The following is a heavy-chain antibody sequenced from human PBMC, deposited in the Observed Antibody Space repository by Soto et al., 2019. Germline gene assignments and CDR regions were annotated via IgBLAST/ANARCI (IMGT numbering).Heavy chain of an antibody. CDR2: VIPIFGTA. V-gene: IGHV1-69*13. CDR3: AGLSVLLWFGEYYYGMDV. J-gene: IGHJ6*02. Sequence: SVKVSCKASGGTFSSYAISWVRQAPGQGLEWMGGVIPIFGTANYAQKFQGRVTITADESTSTAYMELSSLRSEDTAVYYCAGLSVLLWFGEYYYGMDVWGQGTTVTVSS. D-gene: IGHD3-10*01. CDR1: GGTFSSYA.